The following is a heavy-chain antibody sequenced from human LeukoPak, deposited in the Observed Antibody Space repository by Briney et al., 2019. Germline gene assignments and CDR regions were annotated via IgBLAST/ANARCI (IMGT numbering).Heavy chain of an antibody. CDR1: GYTFTDYY. Sequence: ASVKVPCKASGYTFTDYYIHWVRQAPGQGLEWMGWINTKSGSTNYAEKFQGRVTMTRDTSISTAYMELSWLTSDDTAVYYCARDPRTTKNAFDIWGQGTMVTVSS. CDR3: ARDPRTTKNAFDI. CDR2: INTKSGST. D-gene: IGHD4-11*01. J-gene: IGHJ3*02. V-gene: IGHV1-2*02.